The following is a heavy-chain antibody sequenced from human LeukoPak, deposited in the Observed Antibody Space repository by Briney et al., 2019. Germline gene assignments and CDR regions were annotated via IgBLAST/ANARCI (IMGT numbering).Heavy chain of an antibody. D-gene: IGHD6-13*01. Sequence: SETLSLTCTVSGASISSYYWSWIRQPPGKGLEWIGYVSYSGSTNYNPSLKSRVTLSLDTSKSHFSLKLSSVTAADTAVYYCASGMYSSSWYYFDYWGQGTLVTVSS. J-gene: IGHJ4*02. CDR3: ASGMYSSSWYYFDY. CDR2: VSYSGST. CDR1: GASISSYY. V-gene: IGHV4-59*12.